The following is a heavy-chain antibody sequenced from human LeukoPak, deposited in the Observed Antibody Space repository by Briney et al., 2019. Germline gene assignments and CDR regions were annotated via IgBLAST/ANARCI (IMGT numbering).Heavy chain of an antibody. D-gene: IGHD3-22*01. V-gene: IGHV3-23*01. CDR3: ARDSPNYYDSSGVGYFDY. CDR2: ISGSGSST. CDR1: GFTFSSYA. Sequence: TGGSLRLSCAASGFTFSSYAMSWVRQAPGKGLEWVSVISGSGSSTNYADSVKGRFTISRDNSKNTLYLQMNSLRAEDTAVYYCARDSPNYYDSSGVGYFDYWGQGTLVTVSS. J-gene: IGHJ4*02.